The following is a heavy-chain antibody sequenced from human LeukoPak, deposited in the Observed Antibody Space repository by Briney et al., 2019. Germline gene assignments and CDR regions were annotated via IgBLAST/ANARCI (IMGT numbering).Heavy chain of an antibody. D-gene: IGHD3-10*01. CDR1: GGSFSNYY. J-gene: IGHJ4*02. Sequence: SETLSLTCAVYGGSFSNYYWSWIRQPPGKGLEWIGSIYYSGSTYYNPSLKSRVTISVDTSKNQFSLKLSSVTAADTAVYYCARLMVRGVKYYFDYWGQGTLVTVSS. CDR3: ARLMVRGVKYYFDY. CDR2: IYYSGST. V-gene: IGHV4-39*01.